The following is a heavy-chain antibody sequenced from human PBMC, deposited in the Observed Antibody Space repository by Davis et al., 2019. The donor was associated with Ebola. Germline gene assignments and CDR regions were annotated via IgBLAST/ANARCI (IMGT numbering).Heavy chain of an antibody. CDR1: GFTFSSYW. CDR2: IKQDGSEK. V-gene: IGHV3-7*03. CDR3: ARHSSSSAAPFDY. D-gene: IGHD6-6*01. J-gene: IGHJ4*02. Sequence: PGGSLRLSCAASGFTFSSYWMSWVRQAPGKGLEWVANIKQDGSEKYYVDSVKGRFTISRHNSKNTLYLQMNSLRAEDTAVYYCARHSSSSAAPFDYWGQGTLVTVSS.